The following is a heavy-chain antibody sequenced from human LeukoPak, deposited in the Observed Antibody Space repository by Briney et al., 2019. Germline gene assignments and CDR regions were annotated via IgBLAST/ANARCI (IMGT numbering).Heavy chain of an antibody. V-gene: IGHV1-69*13. CDR3: ARPNCGGDCYSDRGAFDI. D-gene: IGHD2-21*02. CDR1: GGSVSNYG. J-gene: IGHJ3*02. CDR2: IIPLFGTA. Sequence: SVKVSCKASGGSVSNYGITWVRQAPGQGLEWMGGIIPLFGTANYAQKFQGRVSITADESTNTAYMELSSLRSEDKAVYYCARPNCGGDCYSDRGAFDIWGQGTRVTVSS.